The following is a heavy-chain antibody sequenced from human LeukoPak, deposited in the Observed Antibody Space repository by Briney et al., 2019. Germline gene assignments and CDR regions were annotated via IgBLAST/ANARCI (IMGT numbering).Heavy chain of an antibody. CDR2: INWNGGST. Sequence: GRSLRLSCAASGFTFDDYGMSCVRQAPGKGLEWVSGINWNGGSTGYADSVKGRFTISRDNAKNSLYLQMNSLRAEDTALYYCARVYGSGSYPRIDYWGQGTLVTVSS. D-gene: IGHD3-10*01. V-gene: IGHV3-20*04. J-gene: IGHJ4*02. CDR3: ARVYGSGSYPRIDY. CDR1: GFTFDDYG.